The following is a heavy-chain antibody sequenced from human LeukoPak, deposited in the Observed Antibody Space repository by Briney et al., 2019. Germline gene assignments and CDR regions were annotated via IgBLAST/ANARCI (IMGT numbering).Heavy chain of an antibody. D-gene: IGHD6-6*01. Sequence: ASVKVSCKASGYTFTSYYMHWVRQAPGQGLEWMGIINPSGGSTSYAQKFQGRVTMTRDRSTSTVYMELSSLRSEDTAVYYCARRFEAIAALHYWGQGTLVTVSS. V-gene: IGHV1-46*01. CDR1: GYTFTSYY. J-gene: IGHJ4*02. CDR2: INPSGGST. CDR3: ARRFEAIAALHY.